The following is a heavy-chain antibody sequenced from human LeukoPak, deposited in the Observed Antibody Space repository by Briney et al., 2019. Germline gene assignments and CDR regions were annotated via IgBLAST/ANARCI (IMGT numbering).Heavy chain of an antibody. D-gene: IGHD2-2*01. CDR1: GFTFSSYG. CDR3: AKDQRTMTRRMDV. Sequence: QPGGSLRLSCAASGFTFSSYGMHWVRQVPGKGLEWLGVVTYDGSKAFYAGSVKGRLTISRDNSKNTLYLQMNTLRVEDRAVYFCAKDQRTMTRRMDVWGQGTAVIVSS. J-gene: IGHJ6*02. V-gene: IGHV3-30*18. CDR2: VTYDGSKA.